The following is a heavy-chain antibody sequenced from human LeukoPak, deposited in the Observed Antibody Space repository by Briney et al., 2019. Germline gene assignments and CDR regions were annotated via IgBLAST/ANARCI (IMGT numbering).Heavy chain of an antibody. J-gene: IGHJ4*02. Sequence: GGSLRLSCAASGFTFSSYGLHWVRQAPGKGLEWVSAISGSGGSTYYADSVKGRFTISRDNSKNTLYLQMNSLRAEDTAVYYCAKWVYYDFWSGVDYWGQGTLVTVSS. CDR1: GFTFSSYG. CDR3: AKWVYYDFWSGVDY. D-gene: IGHD3-3*01. CDR2: ISGSGGST. V-gene: IGHV3-23*01.